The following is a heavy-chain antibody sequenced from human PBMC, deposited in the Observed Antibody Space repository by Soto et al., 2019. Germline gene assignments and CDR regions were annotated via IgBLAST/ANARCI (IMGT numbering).Heavy chain of an antibody. CDR2: IWYDGSNK. D-gene: IGHD2-15*01. V-gene: IGHV3-33*01. Sequence: QVQLVESGGGVVQPGRSLRLSCAASGFTFSSYGMHWVRQAPGKGLVWVAVIWYDGSNKYYADSVKGRFTISRDNSTNTLYLQMNSLRAEDTAVYYCARDGYCSGGSCYSVPVFDYWGQGTLVTVSS. J-gene: IGHJ4*02. CDR3: ARDGYCSGGSCYSVPVFDY. CDR1: GFTFSSYG.